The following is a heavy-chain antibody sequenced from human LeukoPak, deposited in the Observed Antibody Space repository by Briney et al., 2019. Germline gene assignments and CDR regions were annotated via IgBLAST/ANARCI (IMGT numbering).Heavy chain of an antibody. J-gene: IGHJ2*01. CDR2: IYSNGIT. CDR1: GGSIFGHY. V-gene: IGHV4-4*08. Sequence: PSETLSLTCTVSGGSIFGHYFNGIRQAPGKGLEWIGYIYSNGITSYNPSLSSRGTIPIATSRSQFSLRLTSVTPADTAIYYCARRAYYDTSGYSPASGYFDLWGRGTLVTVSS. CDR3: ARRAYYDTSGYSPASGYFDL. D-gene: IGHD3-22*01.